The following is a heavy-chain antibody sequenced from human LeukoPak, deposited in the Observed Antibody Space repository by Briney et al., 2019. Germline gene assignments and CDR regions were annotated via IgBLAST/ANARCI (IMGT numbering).Heavy chain of an antibody. V-gene: IGHV4-34*01. CDR1: GGSLSGYY. J-gene: IGHJ4*02. D-gene: IGHD2-21*02. CDR2: INHSGST. CDR3: ARELAYCGGDCYTFDY. Sequence: SETLSLTCAVYGGSLSGYYWSWIRQPPGKGLEWIGEINHSGSTNYNPSLKSRVTISVDTSKNQFSLKLSSVTAADTAVYYCARELAYCGGDCYTFDYWGQGTLVTVSS.